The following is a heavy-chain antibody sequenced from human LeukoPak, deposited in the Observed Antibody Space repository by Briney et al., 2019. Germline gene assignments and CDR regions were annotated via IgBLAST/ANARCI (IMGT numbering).Heavy chain of an antibody. CDR2: ISSSGSNI. J-gene: IGHJ4*02. V-gene: IGHV3-11*01. CDR3: ARDGMSVTTPLPSFDY. CDR1: GFTFSDYY. Sequence: GGPLRLSCAASGFTFSDYYMIWLRQAPGKGLEGVSYISSSGSNIYYADSVKGRFTISRDNAKNSLYLQMNSLRAEDTAVYYCARDGMSVTTPLPSFDYWGQGTLVTVSS. D-gene: IGHD4-17*01.